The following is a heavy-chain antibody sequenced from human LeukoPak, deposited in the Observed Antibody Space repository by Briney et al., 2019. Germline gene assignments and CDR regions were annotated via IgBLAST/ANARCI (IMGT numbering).Heavy chain of an antibody. CDR2: IYYSGST. CDR1: GGSISSYY. D-gene: IGHD7-27*01. CDR3: ALLTEDHSRMDG. V-gene: IGHV4-59*01. Sequence: PSETLSLTCTVSGGSISSYYWSWIRQPPGKGLEWIGYIYYSGSTNYNPSLKSRVTISVDTSKNQFSLKLSSVTAADTAVYYCALLTEDHSRMDGWGKGTTVTVSS. J-gene: IGHJ6*03.